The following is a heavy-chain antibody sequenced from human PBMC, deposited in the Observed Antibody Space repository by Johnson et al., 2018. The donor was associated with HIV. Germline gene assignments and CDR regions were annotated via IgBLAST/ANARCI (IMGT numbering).Heavy chain of an antibody. CDR3: AKDEQWLNDAFDI. CDR1: AFTFSSYA. V-gene: IGHV3-23*04. J-gene: IGHJ3*02. CDR2: ITGSGGST. Sequence: VQLVESGGGLVQSGGSLRLSCAASAFTFSSYAMSWVRQAPGKGLEWVSIITGSGGSTYYADSVKGRFTISRDNSENTLYLQMNSLRAEDTAVYYCAKDEQWLNDAFDIWGQGTMVTVSS. D-gene: IGHD6-19*01.